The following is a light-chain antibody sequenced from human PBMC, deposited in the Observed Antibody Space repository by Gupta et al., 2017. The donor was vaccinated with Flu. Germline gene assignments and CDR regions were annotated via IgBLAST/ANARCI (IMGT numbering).Light chain of an antibody. CDR1: TGAVTRASY. J-gene: IGLJ2*01. V-gene: IGLV7-43*01. CDR2: KTN. Sequence: QTAVTQASSLTVSPGGTVTLTCTSTTGAVTRASYPTWFQQKPAQAPRALIYKTNNKHSWMPARVSASLLGDNAAMPMSDVRPEDDAEYYCLHYSGSTDGVFGGGTKLTVL. CDR3: LHYSGSTDGV.